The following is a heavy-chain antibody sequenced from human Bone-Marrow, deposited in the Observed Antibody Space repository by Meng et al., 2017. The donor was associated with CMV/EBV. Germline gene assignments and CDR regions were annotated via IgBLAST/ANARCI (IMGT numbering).Heavy chain of an antibody. V-gene: IGHV1-69*05. CDR1: GGNFRNDA. D-gene: IGHD3-3*01. J-gene: IGHJ6*02. CDR3: ARDVRSGYDFWSGYEWGDYYYGMDV. CDR2: VISLFGTP. Sequence: SVKVSCKASGGNFRNDAFSWVRQAPGQGLEWVGGVISLFGTPNYAQKFQGRVTITTDESTTTVYMEMSSLRSDDTAVYYCARDVRSGYDFWSGYEWGDYYYGMDVWGQGTTVTVSS.